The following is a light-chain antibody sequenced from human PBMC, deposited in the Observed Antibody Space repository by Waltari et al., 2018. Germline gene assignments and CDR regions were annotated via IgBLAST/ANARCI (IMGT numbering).Light chain of an antibody. V-gene: IGLV1-47*02. CDR3: ATWDERLTGFWV. Sequence: QSVLTQPPSASGTPGQTVTISCSGGSANVGTNSVSWYKQLPGVAPELLLYSDNPRPPGAPDRFSGSRSGTSASLAISGLRSDDEADYYCATWDERLTGFWVFGGGTRLTV. CDR1: SANVGTNS. CDR2: SDN. J-gene: IGLJ3*02.